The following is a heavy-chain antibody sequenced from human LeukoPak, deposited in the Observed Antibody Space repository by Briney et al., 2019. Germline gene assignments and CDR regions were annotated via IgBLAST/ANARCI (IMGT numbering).Heavy chain of an antibody. CDR3: ARGLGCSSTSCYYYYYYMDV. CDR2: INSDGSST. J-gene: IGHJ6*03. V-gene: IGHV3-74*01. D-gene: IGHD2-2*01. CDR1: GFTFSSYW. Sequence: GGSLRLSCAASGFTFSSYWMHWVRQAPGKGLVWVSRINSDGSSTSYADSVKGRFTISRDNAKNTLYLQMNSLRAEGTAVYYCARGLGCSSTSCYYYYYYMDVWGKGTTVTVSS.